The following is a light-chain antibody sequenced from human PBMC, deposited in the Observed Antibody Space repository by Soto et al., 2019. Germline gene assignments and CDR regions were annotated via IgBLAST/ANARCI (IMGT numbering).Light chain of an antibody. J-gene: IGLJ1*01. CDR2: EVS. CDR3: SSYTSSSTTYV. V-gene: IGLV2-14*01. Sequence: QSVLTQAAAVSGCPGQSITISCTGTSSDVGGYNYVSWYQQHPGKAPKLMIYEVSNRPSGVSNRFSGSKSGNTASLTISGLQAEDEADYYCSSYTSSSTTYVFGTGTKVTVL. CDR1: SSDVGGYNY.